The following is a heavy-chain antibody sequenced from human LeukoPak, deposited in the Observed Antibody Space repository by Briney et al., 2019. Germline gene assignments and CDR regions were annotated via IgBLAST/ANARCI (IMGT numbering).Heavy chain of an antibody. CDR2: IYHSGST. CDR3: ARLGSSGYYYVLSAFDI. V-gene: IGHV4-38-2*02. J-gene: IGHJ3*02. D-gene: IGHD3-22*01. CDR1: DYSISSGYY. Sequence: SETLSLTCTVSDYSISSGYYWGWIRQPPGKRLEWIGSIYHSGSTYYNPSLKSRVTISVDTSKNQFSLKVSSVTAADTAVYYCARLGSSGYYYVLSAFDIWGQGTMVTVSS.